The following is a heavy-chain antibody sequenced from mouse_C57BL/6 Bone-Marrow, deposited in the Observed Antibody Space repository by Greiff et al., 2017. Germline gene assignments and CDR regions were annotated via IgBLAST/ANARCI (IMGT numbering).Heavy chain of an antibody. CDR1: GYTFTSYW. D-gene: IGHD2-1*01. CDR3: ARRWLYYGNDYYAMDY. Sequence: QVQLQQSGAELVMPGASVKLSCKASGYTFTSYWMHWVKQRPGQGLEWIGEIDPSDSYTNYNQKFQGKSTLTVDKSSSTAYMQLSSLTSEDSAVYYCARRWLYYGNDYYAMDYWGQGTSVTVSS. V-gene: IGHV1-69*01. CDR2: IDPSDSYT. J-gene: IGHJ4*01.